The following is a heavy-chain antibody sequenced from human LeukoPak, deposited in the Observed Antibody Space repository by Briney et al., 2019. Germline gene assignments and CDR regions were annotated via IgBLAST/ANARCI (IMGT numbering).Heavy chain of an antibody. D-gene: IGHD6-13*01. CDR3: AAAAAGTDEFDY. J-gene: IGHJ4*02. V-gene: IGHV4-61*02. Sequence: SETLSLTCTVSGGSISSGSYYWSWIRQPAGKGLEWIGRIYTSGSTSYNPSLKSRVTISVDTSKNQFSLKLSSVTAADTAVYYCAAAAAGTDEFDYWGQGTLVTVSS. CDR1: GGSISSGSYY. CDR2: IYTSGST.